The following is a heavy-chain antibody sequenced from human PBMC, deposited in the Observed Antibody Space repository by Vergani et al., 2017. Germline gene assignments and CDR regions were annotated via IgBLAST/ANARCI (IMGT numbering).Heavy chain of an antibody. D-gene: IGHD3-10*01. CDR3: ARELSYYYGSGSDDYNPYYYEGMDV. Sequence: QVQSQESGPRLVRPSQTLSLTCTVSGGSINTGAYYWSWIRQPAGKGLEWIGRVYTSGMTNYNPSLKSRVTILVDRSKSQLSLKLTSVTAGDTAVYFCARELSYYYGSGSDDYNPYYYEGMDVWGPGTTVTVSS. J-gene: IGHJ6*02. V-gene: IGHV4-61*02. CDR1: GGSINTGAYY. CDR2: VYTSGMT.